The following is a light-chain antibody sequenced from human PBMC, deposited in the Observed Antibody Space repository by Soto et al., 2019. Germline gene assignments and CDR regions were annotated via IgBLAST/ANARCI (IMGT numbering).Light chain of an antibody. CDR1: NIGSKS. CDR3: QVWDSSSDPVV. CDR2: YDT. V-gene: IGLV3-21*04. Sequence: SYELTQPPSVSVAPGKTANITCGGKNIGSKSVHWYQQKPGQAPVLVISYDTDRPSGIPERYSGSNSGNTATLTISRVEAGDEADYYCQVWDSSSDPVVFGGGTKLTVL. J-gene: IGLJ2*01.